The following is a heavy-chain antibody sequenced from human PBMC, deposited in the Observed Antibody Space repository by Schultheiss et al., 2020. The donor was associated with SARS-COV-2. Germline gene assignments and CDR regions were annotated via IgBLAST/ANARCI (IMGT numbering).Heavy chain of an antibody. J-gene: IGHJ4*02. D-gene: IGHD1-1*01. Sequence: SLKISCAASGFTFDDYAMHWVRQAPGKGLEWVSGISWNSGSIGYADSVKGRFTISRDNAKNSLYLQMNSLRAEDTALYYCAKSAGPFEYNWNEIDYWGQGTLVTVSS. CDR3: AKSAGPFEYNWNEIDY. CDR2: ISWNSGSI. CDR1: GFTFDDYA. V-gene: IGHV3-9*01.